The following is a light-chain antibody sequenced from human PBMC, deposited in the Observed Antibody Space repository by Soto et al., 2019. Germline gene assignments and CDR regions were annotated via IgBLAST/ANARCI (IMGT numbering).Light chain of an antibody. Sequence: QSALTQPASVSGSPGQSITISCTGTSSDVGGYNYVSWYQQHPGKAPKLMIYDVSNRPLGVSNRFSGSKSGNTASLTISGLQAEYEADYYCSSYTSSSTGVFGGGTKLTVL. CDR1: SSDVGGYNY. V-gene: IGLV2-14*01. CDR3: SSYTSSSTGV. J-gene: IGLJ2*01. CDR2: DVS.